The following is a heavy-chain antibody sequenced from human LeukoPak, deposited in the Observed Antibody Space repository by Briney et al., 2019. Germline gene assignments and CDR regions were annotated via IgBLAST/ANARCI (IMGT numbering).Heavy chain of an antibody. CDR3: ARRMSPSLGYYYMDV. Sequence: ASVTVSFTASGYTFTSYGISWVRQAPGQGLDWMGWSCVYNGNTNYAQKLQGRVTMTTDTSKSTAYMELRSLRSDDTAVYYCARRMSPSLGYYYMDVWGKGTTVTVSS. CDR1: GYTFTSYG. J-gene: IGHJ6*03. V-gene: IGHV1-18*01. D-gene: IGHD2-15*01. CDR2: SCVYNGNT.